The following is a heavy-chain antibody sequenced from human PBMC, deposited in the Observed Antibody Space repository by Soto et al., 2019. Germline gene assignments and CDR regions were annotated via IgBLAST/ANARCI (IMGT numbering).Heavy chain of an antibody. CDR1: GGTFGSYS. CDR3: ARGGVAGFDY. Sequence: QVQLVQSGAEVKKPGSSVKVSCKASGGTFGSYSISWVRQAPGQGLEWMGRIIPILGIANYAQKFQGRVTITADKSTSTAYMELSSLRAEDTAVYHCARGGVAGFDYWGQGTLVTVSS. J-gene: IGHJ4*02. V-gene: IGHV1-69*02. CDR2: IIPILGIA. D-gene: IGHD6-19*01.